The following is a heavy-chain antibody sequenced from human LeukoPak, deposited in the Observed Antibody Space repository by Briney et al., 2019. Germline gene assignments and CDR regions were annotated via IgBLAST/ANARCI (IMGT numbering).Heavy chain of an antibody. CDR3: AKAELGGSGSYHNVY. V-gene: IGHV3-23*01. Sequence: GGSLRLSCAASGFTFSSYAMSWVRQAPGKGLEWVSAISGSGGSTYYADSVKGRFTISRDNSKNTLYLQMNSLRAEDTAVYYCAKAELGGSGSYHNVYWGQGTLVTVSS. CDR2: ISGSGGST. J-gene: IGHJ4*02. CDR1: GFTFSSYA. D-gene: IGHD3-10*01.